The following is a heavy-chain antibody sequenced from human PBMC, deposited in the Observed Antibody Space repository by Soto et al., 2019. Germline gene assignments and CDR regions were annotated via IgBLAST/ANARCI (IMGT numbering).Heavy chain of an antibody. V-gene: IGHV4-4*02. CDR3: ARDRRGD. J-gene: IGHJ4*02. CDR1: GGSISSSNW. CDR2: IYHSGST. Sequence: KTSETLSLTCAVSGGSISSSNWWSWVRQPPGKGLEWIGEIYHSGSTNYSPSLKSRVTISVDKPKNQFSLKLSSVTAADTAVYYCARDRRGDWGQGTLVTVSS. D-gene: IGHD3-16*01.